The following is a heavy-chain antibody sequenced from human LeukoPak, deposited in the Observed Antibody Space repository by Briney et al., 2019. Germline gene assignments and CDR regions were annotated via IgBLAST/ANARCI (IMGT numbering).Heavy chain of an antibody. D-gene: IGHD3-10*01. Sequence: ASVKVSCKASGYTFTSYDINWVRQATGQGLEWMGWMNPNSGNTGYAQKFQGRVTMTRDTSTSTVYMELSSLRSEDTAVYYCARDMVFASAATNDYWGQGTLVTVSS. J-gene: IGHJ4*02. CDR1: GYTFTSYD. CDR2: MNPNSGNT. CDR3: ARDMVFASAATNDY. V-gene: IGHV1-8*01.